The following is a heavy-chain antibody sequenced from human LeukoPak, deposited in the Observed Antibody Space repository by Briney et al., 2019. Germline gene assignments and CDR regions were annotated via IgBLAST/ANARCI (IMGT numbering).Heavy chain of an antibody. Sequence: GGSPRLSCAASGFTVSDHYMSWIRQAPGKGLEWISYISYSGSTIKYADSVKGRFTISRDNANNSLYLQMGSLRAEDTAVYYCAYRVGLHYWGQGTLVTVSS. CDR2: ISYSGSTI. J-gene: IGHJ4*02. V-gene: IGHV3-11*04. D-gene: IGHD1-26*01. CDR3: AYRVGLHY. CDR1: GFTVSDHY.